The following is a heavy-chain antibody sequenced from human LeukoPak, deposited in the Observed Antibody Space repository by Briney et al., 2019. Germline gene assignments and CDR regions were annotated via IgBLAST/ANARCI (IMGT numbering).Heavy chain of an antibody. J-gene: IGHJ3*02. Sequence: PSQTLSLTCAVSGGSISSGGYSWSWIRQPPGKGLEWIGYIYYSGSTNYNPSLKSRATISVDTSQNQLSLKLSSVTAADTVVYYCTREGRGSGGTYQAFDIWGQGTMVTVSS. CDR2: IYYSGST. CDR3: TREGRGSGGTYQAFDI. D-gene: IGHD4-23*01. V-gene: IGHV4-30-4*07. CDR1: GGSISSGGYS.